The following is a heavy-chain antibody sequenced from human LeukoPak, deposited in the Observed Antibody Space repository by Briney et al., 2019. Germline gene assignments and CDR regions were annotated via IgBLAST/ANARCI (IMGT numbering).Heavy chain of an antibody. CDR3: ARQGRGSSGWYIYDY. V-gene: IGHV4-39*01. CDR2: IYYSGST. J-gene: IGHJ4*02. D-gene: IGHD6-19*01. Sequence: PSETLSLTCTVSGGSISSSSYYWGWIRQPPGKGLEWIGSIYYSGSTYYNPSLKSRVTISVDTSKNQFSLKLSSVTAADTAVYYCARQGRGSSGWYIYDYWGQGTLVTVSS. CDR1: GGSISSSSYY.